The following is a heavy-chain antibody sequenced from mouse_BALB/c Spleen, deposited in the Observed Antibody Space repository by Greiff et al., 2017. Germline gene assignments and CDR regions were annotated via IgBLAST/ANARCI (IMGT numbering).Heavy chain of an antibody. CDR3: ARANYYGHFDY. Sequence: QVQLKESGPGLVAPSQSLSITCTVSGFSLTGYGVNWVRQPPGKGLEWLGMIWGDGSTDYNSALKSRLSISKDNSKSQVFLKMNSLQTDDTARYYCARANYYGHFDYWGQGTTLTVSS. D-gene: IGHD1-2*01. J-gene: IGHJ2*01. V-gene: IGHV2-6-7*01. CDR1: GFSLTGYG. CDR2: IWGDGST.